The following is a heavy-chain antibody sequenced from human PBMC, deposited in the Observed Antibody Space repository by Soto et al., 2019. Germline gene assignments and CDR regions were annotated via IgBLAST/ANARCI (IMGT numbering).Heavy chain of an antibody. V-gene: IGHV1-58*01. CDR1: GFTFTSSA. CDR3: AAGEVVLRFLEWSLAFDI. Sequence: SVKVSCKASGFTFTSSAVQWVRQARGQRLEWIGWIVVGIGNTNYAQKFQERVTITRDMSTSTAYMELSSLRSEDTAVYYCAAGEVVLRFLEWSLAFDIWGQGTMVTVSS. D-gene: IGHD3-3*01. J-gene: IGHJ3*02. CDR2: IVVGIGNT.